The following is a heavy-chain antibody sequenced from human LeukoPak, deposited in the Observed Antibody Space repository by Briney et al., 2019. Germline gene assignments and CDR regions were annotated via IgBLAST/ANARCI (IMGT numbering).Heavy chain of an antibody. D-gene: IGHD3-22*01. CDR2: INHSGST. J-gene: IGHJ6*03. CDR3: ARNSVGMASDSSGYYASLYYYMDV. Sequence: PSETLSLTCAVYGGSFSGYYWSWIRQPPGKGLEWIGEINHSGSTNYNPSLKSRVTISVDTSKNQFSLKLSSVTAADTAVYYCARNSVGMASDSSGYYASLYYYMDVWGKGTTVTVSS. CDR1: GGSFSGYY. V-gene: IGHV4-34*01.